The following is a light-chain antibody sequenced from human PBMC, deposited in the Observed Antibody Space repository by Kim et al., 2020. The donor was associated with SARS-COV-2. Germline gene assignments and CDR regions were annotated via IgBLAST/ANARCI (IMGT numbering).Light chain of an antibody. CDR2: SNN. V-gene: IGLV1-44*01. CDR3: AAWDDSLNGWV. Sequence: QSVLTQPPSASGTPGQRVTISCSGSSSNIRSNPVNWYQQLPGMAPKLLIYSNNQRPSGVPDRFSGSKSGTSASLAISGLQSEDEADYYCAAWDDSLNGWVFGGGTQLTVL. CDR1: SSNIRSNP. J-gene: IGLJ3*02.